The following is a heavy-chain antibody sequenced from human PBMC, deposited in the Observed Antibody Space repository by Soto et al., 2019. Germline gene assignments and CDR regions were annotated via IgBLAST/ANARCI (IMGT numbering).Heavy chain of an antibody. D-gene: IGHD3-16*01. Sequence: GASVKVSCKASGYTFTSYYMHWVRQAPGQGLEWMGIINPSGGSTSYAQKFQGRVTMTRDTSTSTVYMELSSLRSEDTAVYYCASKAVGYGGYAYYSGMDVWGQGTTVTVSS. CDR3: ASKAVGYGGYAYYSGMDV. CDR2: INPSGGST. CDR1: GYTFTSYY. V-gene: IGHV1-46*01. J-gene: IGHJ6*02.